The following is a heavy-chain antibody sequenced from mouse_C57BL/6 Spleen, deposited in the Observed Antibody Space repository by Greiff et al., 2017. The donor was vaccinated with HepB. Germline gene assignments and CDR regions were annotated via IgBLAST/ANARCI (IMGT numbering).Heavy chain of an antibody. J-gene: IGHJ4*01. D-gene: IGHD6-1*01. Sequence: QVQLQQPGAELVKPGASVKMSCKASGYTFTSYWITWVKQRPGQGLEWIGDIYPGSGNTNYNEKFKSKATLTVDTSSSTAYMKLSSLTSEDSAVYYGAREPFYYAMDYWGQGTPVTVSS. CDR1: GYTFTSYW. V-gene: IGHV1-55*01. CDR3: AREPFYYAMDY. CDR2: IYPGSGNT.